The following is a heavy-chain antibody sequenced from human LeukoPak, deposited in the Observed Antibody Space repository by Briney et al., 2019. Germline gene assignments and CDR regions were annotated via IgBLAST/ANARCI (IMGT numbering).Heavy chain of an antibody. CDR2: IYYSGST. D-gene: IGHD3-3*01. CDR1: GGSISSYY. V-gene: IGHV4-59*01. Sequence: SETLSLTCTVSGGSISSYYWSWIRQPPGKGLEWIGYIYYSGSTNYNPSLKSRVTISVDTSKNQFSLKLSSVTAADTAVYYCASGYDFWSGYYPYYYYYYGMDVWGQGTTVTVSS. J-gene: IGHJ6*02. CDR3: ASGYDFWSGYYPYYYYYYGMDV.